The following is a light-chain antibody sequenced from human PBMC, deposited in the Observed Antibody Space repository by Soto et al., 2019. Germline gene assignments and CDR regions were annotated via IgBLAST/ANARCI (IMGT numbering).Light chain of an antibody. CDR2: DVS. CDR1: QTVSSNY. V-gene: IGKV3-20*01. Sequence: EIVLTQSPGTLTLSPGERATLSCRASQTVSSNYLAWYQQKAGQAPRVLIFDVSTRATGIPDRFSGSGSGTAVSLTISRLQPEEYAADYYQQYGFSPNMFGQGTRVEIK. CDR3: QQYGFSPNM. J-gene: IGKJ1*01.